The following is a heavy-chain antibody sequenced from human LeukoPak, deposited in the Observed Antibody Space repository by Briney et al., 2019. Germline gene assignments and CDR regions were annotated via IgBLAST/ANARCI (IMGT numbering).Heavy chain of an antibody. V-gene: IGHV4-31*03. J-gene: IGHJ4*02. Sequence: SETLSLTCTVSGGSISSGGYYWSWIRQHPGKGLEWIGYIYYCGSTYYNPSLKSRVTISVDTSKKQFSLKLSSVTAADTAVYYCAKCPFTSVADLDYWGRGTLVTVSS. CDR1: GGSISSGGYY. CDR2: IYYCGST. D-gene: IGHD6-19*01. CDR3: AKCPFTSVADLDY.